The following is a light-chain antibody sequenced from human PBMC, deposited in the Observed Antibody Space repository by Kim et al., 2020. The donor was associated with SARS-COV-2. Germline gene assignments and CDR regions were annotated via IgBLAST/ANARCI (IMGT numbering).Light chain of an antibody. CDR1: SVHSSYI. Sequence: SSVKLTCTLSSVHSSYIIAWHQQQPGKAPRYLMKLEGSGSYNKGSGVPDRFSGSSSGADRYLTISNLQSEDEADYYCETWDSNTRVFGGGTQLTVL. J-gene: IGLJ3*02. CDR3: ETWDSNTRV. CDR2: LEGSGSY. V-gene: IGLV4-60*03.